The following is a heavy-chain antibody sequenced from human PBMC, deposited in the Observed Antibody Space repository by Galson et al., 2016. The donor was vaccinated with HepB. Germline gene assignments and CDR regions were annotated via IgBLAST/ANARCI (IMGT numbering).Heavy chain of an antibody. D-gene: IGHD3/OR15-3a*01. CDR2: IPPLLSTA. CDR1: GGTFSSFG. CDR3: ASSRVGRLSWFDP. V-gene: IGHV1-69*13. Sequence: SVKVSCKASGGTFSSFGISWVRQAPGQGLEWMGGIPPLLSTADYAQKFQGRVTITADESTSTVYMELGSLRSDDTAVYYCASSRVGRLSWFDPWGQGTLVTVSP. J-gene: IGHJ5*02.